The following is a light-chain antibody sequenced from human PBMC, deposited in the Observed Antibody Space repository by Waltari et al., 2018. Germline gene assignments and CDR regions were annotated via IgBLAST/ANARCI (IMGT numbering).Light chain of an antibody. Sequence: QSALPQPASVSGSPGQSITISCTGSNSAVGHYNLVSWYQQHPGKAPKLLLYEVNQRPSGVSSRFSGSKSGITASLTISGLQAEDEADFYCCSYAGSTTWLFGGGTRLTVL. CDR1: NSAVGHYNL. V-gene: IGLV2-23*02. CDR3: CSYAGSTTWL. J-gene: IGLJ2*01. CDR2: EVN.